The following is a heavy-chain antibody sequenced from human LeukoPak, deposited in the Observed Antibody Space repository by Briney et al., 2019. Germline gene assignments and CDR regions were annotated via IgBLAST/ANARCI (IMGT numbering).Heavy chain of an antibody. Sequence: ASVKVSCKVSGYTLTKLPMHWVRQAPGKGGEWMGGFDLEDGEIIYAQKFQGRVTMTEDTSTDTAYMELSRLRSEDTAVYYCATGLGGFPLPFDYWGQGTLVTVSS. CDR3: ATGLGGFPLPFDY. J-gene: IGHJ4*02. D-gene: IGHD2-15*01. V-gene: IGHV1-24*01. CDR2: FDLEDGEI. CDR1: GYTLTKLP.